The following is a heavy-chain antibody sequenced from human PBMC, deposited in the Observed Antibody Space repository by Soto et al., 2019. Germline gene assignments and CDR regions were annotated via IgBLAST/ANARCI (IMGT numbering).Heavy chain of an antibody. Sequence: GASVKVSCKVSGDTINELSFYWVRQAPGKGLEWMGGFYPEEGETIYAQKFQGRVTMTEDTSTDTAYMELSSLRSEDTAVYCTAQPMDFPGENWFDPWGQGTLVTVSS. D-gene: IGHD5-18*01. CDR2: FYPEEGET. CDR1: GDTINELS. V-gene: IGHV1-24*01. CDR3: AQPMDFPGENWFDP. J-gene: IGHJ5*02.